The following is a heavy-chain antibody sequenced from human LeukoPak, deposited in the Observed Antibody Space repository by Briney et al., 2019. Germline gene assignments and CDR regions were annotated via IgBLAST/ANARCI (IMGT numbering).Heavy chain of an antibody. V-gene: IGHV3-7*01. Sequence: GGSLRLSYPASGFSFSDSWMSWVRLAPGKGLEWVANIKQDGSEIYYVDSEKGRFTISRDNAKNSLYLQMNSLRAEDTAVYYCAIDAPRNSGSSLIYWGQGTLVTVSS. CDR2: IKQDGSEI. J-gene: IGHJ4*02. CDR1: GFSFSDSW. CDR3: AIDAPRNSGSSLIY. D-gene: IGHD3-16*02.